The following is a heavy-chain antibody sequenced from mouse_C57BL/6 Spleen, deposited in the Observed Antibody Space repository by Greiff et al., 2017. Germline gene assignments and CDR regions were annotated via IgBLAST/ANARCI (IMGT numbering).Heavy chain of an antibody. V-gene: IGHV5-6*02. J-gene: IGHJ1*03. CDR1: GFTFSSYG. Sequence: EVMLVESGGDLVKPGGSLKLSCAASGFTFSSYGMSWVRQTPDKRLEWVATISSGGSYTYYPDSVKGRFTISRDNAKNTLYLQMSSLKSEDTAMYYCARQPEIYYDYAYWYFDVWGTGTTVTVSS. CDR3: ARQPEIYYDYAYWYFDV. CDR2: ISSGGSYT. D-gene: IGHD2-4*01.